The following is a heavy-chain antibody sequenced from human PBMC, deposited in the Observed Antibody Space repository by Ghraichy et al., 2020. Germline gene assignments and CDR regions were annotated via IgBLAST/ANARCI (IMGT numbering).Heavy chain of an antibody. CDR2: IKQDGSEK. V-gene: IGHV3-7*01. CDR1: GFTFSSYW. D-gene: IGHD1-26*01. Sequence: GGSLRLSCAASGFTFSSYWMSWVRQAPGKGLEWVANIKQDGSEKYYVDSVKGRFTISRDNAKNSLYLQMNSLRAEDTAVYYCARQSSGSNVPDFDYWGQGTLVTVSS. J-gene: IGHJ4*02. CDR3: ARQSSGSNVPDFDY.